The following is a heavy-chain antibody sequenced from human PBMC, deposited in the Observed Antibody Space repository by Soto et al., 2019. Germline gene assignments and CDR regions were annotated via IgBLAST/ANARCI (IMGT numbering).Heavy chain of an antibody. D-gene: IGHD5-12*01. CDR1: GGSISSYY. Sequence: SETLSLTCTVSGGSISSYYWSWIRQPPGKGLEWIGYIYYSGSTNYNPSLRSRVTISVDTSKNQFSLKLSSVTAADTAVYYCARESRGGNVDYWGQGALVTVSS. J-gene: IGHJ4*02. CDR2: IYYSGST. V-gene: IGHV4-59*01. CDR3: ARESRGGNVDY.